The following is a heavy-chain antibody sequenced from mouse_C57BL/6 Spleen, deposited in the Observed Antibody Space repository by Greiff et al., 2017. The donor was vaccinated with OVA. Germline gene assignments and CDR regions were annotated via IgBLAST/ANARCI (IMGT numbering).Heavy chain of an antibody. J-gene: IGHJ2*01. CDR1: GYAFSSSW. Sequence: QVQLQQSGPELVKPGASVKISCKASGYAFSSSWMNWVKQRPGKGLEWLGRIYPGDGDTNYNGKFKGKATLTADKSSSTAYMQLSSLTSEDSAVYFCARWAYGSVDYWGQGTTLTVSS. D-gene: IGHD1-1*01. CDR3: ARWAYGSVDY. V-gene: IGHV1-82*01. CDR2: IYPGDGDT.